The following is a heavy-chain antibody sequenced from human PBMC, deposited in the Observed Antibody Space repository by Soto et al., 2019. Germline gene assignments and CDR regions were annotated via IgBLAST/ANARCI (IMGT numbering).Heavy chain of an antibody. V-gene: IGHV3-30*18. CDR1: GFTFSSYG. CDR2: TSYDGSNK. D-gene: IGHD2-2*02. Sequence: GGSLRLSCAASGFTFSSYGMHWVRQAPGKGLEWVAVTSYDGSNKYYADSVKGRFTISRDNSKNTLYLQMNSLRAEDTAVYYCAKDPRRYCSSTSCYTLDVWGQGTTVTVSS. J-gene: IGHJ6*02. CDR3: AKDPRRYCSSTSCYTLDV.